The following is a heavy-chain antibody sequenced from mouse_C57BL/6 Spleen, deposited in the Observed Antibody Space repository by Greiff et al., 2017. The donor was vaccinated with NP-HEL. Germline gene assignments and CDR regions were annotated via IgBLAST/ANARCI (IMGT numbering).Heavy chain of an antibody. CDR1: GFNIKDDY. Sequence: VQLQQSGAELVRPGASVKLSCTASGFNIKDDYMHWVKQRPEQGLEWIGWIDPENGDTEYASKFQGKATITADTSSNTAYLQLSSLTSEDTAVDYCARLDYSNCVDFDYWGQGTTLTVSS. CDR3: ARLDYSNCVDFDY. J-gene: IGHJ2*01. D-gene: IGHD2-5*01. V-gene: IGHV14-4*01. CDR2: IDPENGDT.